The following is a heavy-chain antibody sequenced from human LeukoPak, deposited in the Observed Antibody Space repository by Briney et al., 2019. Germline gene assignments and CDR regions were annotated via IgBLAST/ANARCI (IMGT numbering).Heavy chain of an antibody. J-gene: IGHJ5*02. Sequence: VASVKVSCKASGGTFSSYAISWVRQAPGQGLEWMGGIIPIFGTANYAQKFQGRVTITADESTSTAYMELSSLRSEDTAVYYCASKPTLSLLLWFGESWGQGTLVTVSS. CDR1: GGTFSSYA. CDR2: IIPIFGTA. CDR3: ASKPTLSLLLWFGES. D-gene: IGHD3-10*01. V-gene: IGHV1-69*13.